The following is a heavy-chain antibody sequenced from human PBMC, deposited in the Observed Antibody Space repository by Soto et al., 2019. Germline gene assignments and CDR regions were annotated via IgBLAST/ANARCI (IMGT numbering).Heavy chain of an antibody. CDR1: GAYVSDFS. Sequence: SETLSLTCTVSGAYVSDFSWSWIRQPAGKGLEWIGRITVNGITQYTPSFRSRVTMSMDTSRNQFSLNLQSATAADTALYYCARESGENWTYEAHWGQGTLVTSPQ. J-gene: IGHJ1*01. V-gene: IGHV4-4*07. CDR3: ARESGENWTYEAH. CDR2: ITVNGIT. D-gene: IGHD1-7*01.